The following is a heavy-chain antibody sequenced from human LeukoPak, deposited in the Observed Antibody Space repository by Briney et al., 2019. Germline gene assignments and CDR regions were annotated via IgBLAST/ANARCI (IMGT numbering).Heavy chain of an antibody. CDR2: INSDGSST. V-gene: IGHV3-74*01. J-gene: IGHJ4*02. CDR3: ATSWGDMATIWAFFDY. Sequence: GGSLRLSCAASGFTFSSYWMHWVRQAPGKGLVWVSRINSDGSSTSYADSVKGRFTISRDNAKNTLYLQMNSLRAGDTAVYYCATSWGDMATIWAFFDYWGQGTLVTVSS. D-gene: IGHD5-24*01. CDR1: GFTFSSYW.